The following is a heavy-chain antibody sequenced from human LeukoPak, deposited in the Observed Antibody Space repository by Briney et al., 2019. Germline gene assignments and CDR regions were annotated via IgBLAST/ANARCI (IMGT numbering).Heavy chain of an antibody. CDR3: ARVAVAISYFDY. V-gene: IGHV3-21*01. J-gene: IGHJ4*02. D-gene: IGHD6-19*01. Sequence: PGGSLRLSCAASGFTFSSYSMNWVRQALGKGLEWVSSISSSSSYIYYADSVKGRFTISRDNAKNSLYLQMNSLRAEDTAVYYCARVAVAISYFDYWGQGTLVTVSS. CDR2: ISSSSSYI. CDR1: GFTFSSYS.